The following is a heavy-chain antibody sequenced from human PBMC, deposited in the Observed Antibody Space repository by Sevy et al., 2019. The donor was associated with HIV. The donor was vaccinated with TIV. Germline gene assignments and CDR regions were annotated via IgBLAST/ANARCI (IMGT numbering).Heavy chain of an antibody. V-gene: IGHV4-38-2*02. CDR2: IYHSGST. CDR1: GYSISSGYY. Sequence: SETLSLTCTVSGYSISSGYYWGWIRQPPGKGLEWIGSIYHSGSTYYNPSLKSRVTISVDTSKNQLSLKLSSVTAADTAVYYCARGVGATDAMTDYWGQGTLVTVSS. CDR3: ARGVGATDAMTDY. J-gene: IGHJ4*02. D-gene: IGHD1-26*01.